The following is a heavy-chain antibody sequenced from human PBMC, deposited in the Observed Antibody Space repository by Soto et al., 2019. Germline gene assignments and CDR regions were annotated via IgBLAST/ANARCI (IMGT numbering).Heavy chain of an antibody. Sequence: ASVKVSCKASGYTFTSYGIHWVRQAPGQRLEWMGWINAANGDTKYSPKFQGRVTITRDTSASTAYMELSGLRAEDTAVYYCVRRHVSATGIDWFDPWGQGTLVTVSS. CDR1: GYTFTSYG. D-gene: IGHD6-13*01. CDR3: VRRHVSATGIDWFDP. V-gene: IGHV1-3*01. J-gene: IGHJ5*02. CDR2: INAANGDT.